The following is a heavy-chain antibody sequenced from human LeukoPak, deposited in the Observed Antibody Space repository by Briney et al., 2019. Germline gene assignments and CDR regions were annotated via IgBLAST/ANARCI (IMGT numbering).Heavy chain of an antibody. J-gene: IGHJ3*01. Sequence: GESLKISCKGSGYSFTSFYIGWVRQMPGKGLEWMGIIYPGGSDTRFSPSFQGQVTISADKSISTAYLQWSSLKASDSAIYYCARLSGSWAFDVWGQGTVVTVSS. CDR3: ARLSGSWAFDV. CDR2: IYPGGSDT. V-gene: IGHV5-51*01. D-gene: IGHD1-26*01. CDR1: GYSFTSFY.